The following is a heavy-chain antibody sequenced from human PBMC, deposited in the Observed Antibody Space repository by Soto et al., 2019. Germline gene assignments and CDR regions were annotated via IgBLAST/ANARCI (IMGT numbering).Heavy chain of an antibody. V-gene: IGHV3-15*01. CDR1: GFTFSNAW. J-gene: IGHJ4*02. CDR3: TTETYYDFWSGYQPFDY. D-gene: IGHD3-3*01. Sequence: VQLVESGGGLVKPGGSLRLSCAASGFTFSNAWMSWVRQAPGKGLEWVGRIKSKTDGGTTDYAAPVKGRFTISRDDSKNTLYLQMNSLKTEDTAVYYCTTETYYDFWSGYQPFDYWGQGTLVTVSS. CDR2: IKSKTDGGTT.